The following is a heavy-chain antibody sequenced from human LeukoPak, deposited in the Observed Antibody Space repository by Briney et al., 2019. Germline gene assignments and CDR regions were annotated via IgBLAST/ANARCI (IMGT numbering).Heavy chain of an antibody. CDR1: GFTFSAYW. V-gene: IGHV3-74*01. CDR2: VKYDGSTT. D-gene: IGHD3-9*01. CDR3: ARDLDWLLFDY. J-gene: IGHJ4*02. Sequence: GGSLRLSCAASGFTFSAYWMHWVRQAPGKGLVWVSRVKYDGSTTTYADSVKGRFTISRDNAKNILYLQMNSLRVEDMAVYYCARDLDWLLFDYWGQGTLVTASS.